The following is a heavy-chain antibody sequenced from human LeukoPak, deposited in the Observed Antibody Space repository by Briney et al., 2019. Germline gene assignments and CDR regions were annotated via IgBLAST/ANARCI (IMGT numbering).Heavy chain of an antibody. CDR1: GFTFSSYW. CDR3: AREAYGDKDYFDY. V-gene: IGHV3-7*01. CDR2: MNQDGSGK. J-gene: IGHJ4*02. Sequence: GGSLRLSCAASGFTFSSYWMSWVRQAPGKGLEWVANMNQDGSGKYYVDSVKGRFTISRDNAKNSLYLQMNSLRAEDTAVYYCAREAYGDKDYFDYWGQGTLVTVSS. D-gene: IGHD4-23*01.